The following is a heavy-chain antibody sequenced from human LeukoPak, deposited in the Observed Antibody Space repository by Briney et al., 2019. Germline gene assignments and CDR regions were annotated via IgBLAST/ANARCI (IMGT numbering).Heavy chain of an antibody. CDR2: IRYDGSNK. Sequence: GGSLRLSCAASGFTYSSYGMHWVRQAPGKGLEWVAFIRYDGSNKYYADSVKGRFTISRDNSKNTLYLRMNSLRAEDTAVYYCAKHPYCSSTSCYFDYWGQGTLVTVSP. J-gene: IGHJ4*02. V-gene: IGHV3-30*02. CDR3: AKHPYCSSTSCYFDY. CDR1: GFTYSSYG. D-gene: IGHD2-2*01.